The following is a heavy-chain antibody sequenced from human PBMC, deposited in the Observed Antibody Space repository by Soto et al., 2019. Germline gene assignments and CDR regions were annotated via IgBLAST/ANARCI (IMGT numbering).Heavy chain of an antibody. CDR2: IDSDGSIT. D-gene: IGHD2-21*02. CDR3: ATLGLQQAF. Sequence: LRLSCAASGFTFNTWMHWVRQAPGEGLVWVSSIDSDGSITSYADSVKGRFTISRDNAKNTLYLQMNSLRAEDTAVYYCATLGLQQAFWGQGTLVTVSA. CDR1: GFTFNTW. J-gene: IGHJ4*02. V-gene: IGHV3-74*01.